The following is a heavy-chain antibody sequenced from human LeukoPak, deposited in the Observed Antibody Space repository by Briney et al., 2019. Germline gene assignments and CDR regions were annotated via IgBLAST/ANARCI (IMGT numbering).Heavy chain of an antibody. J-gene: IGHJ3*02. V-gene: IGHV4-4*07. CDR3: ARDARSGSLDAFDI. Sequence: SETLSLTCTVSGGSISSYYWSWIRQPAGEGLEWIGRIYTSGSTNYNPSLKSRVTMSVDTSKNQFSLKLSSVTAADTAVYYCARDARSGSLDAFDIWGQGTMVTVSS. CDR1: GGSISSYY. D-gene: IGHD1-26*01. CDR2: IYTSGST.